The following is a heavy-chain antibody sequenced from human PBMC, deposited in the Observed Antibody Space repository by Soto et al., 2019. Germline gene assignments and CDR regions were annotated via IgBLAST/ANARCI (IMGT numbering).Heavy chain of an antibody. CDR3: ASIAVPGPFDY. V-gene: IGHV1-18*01. CDR2: ISPYKGNT. CDR1: GYTFSSIG. D-gene: IGHD6-19*01. Sequence: GASVKVSCKASGYTFSSIGISWVRQAPGQGLEWMGCISPYKGNTHYAQKFQGRVTITADKSTSTAYMELAILRSEDTAVYYCASIAVPGPFDYWGQGTLVTVSS. J-gene: IGHJ4*02.